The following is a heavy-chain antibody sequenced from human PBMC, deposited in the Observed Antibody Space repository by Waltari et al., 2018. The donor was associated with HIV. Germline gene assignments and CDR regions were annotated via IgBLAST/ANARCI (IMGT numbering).Heavy chain of an antibody. CDR2: ISYDGRDK. Sequence: QVQLVESGGGVVQPGRSLSLSCAASGFILSSYAMHWVRQAPGKGLEWVAVISYDGRDKKYADSVKGRFTISRDNTKNTLYLQMNSLRDEDTAVYYCARDYKADYWGQGTLVTVSS. CDR3: ARDYKADY. V-gene: IGHV3-30*04. D-gene: IGHD1-1*01. J-gene: IGHJ4*02. CDR1: GFILSSYA.